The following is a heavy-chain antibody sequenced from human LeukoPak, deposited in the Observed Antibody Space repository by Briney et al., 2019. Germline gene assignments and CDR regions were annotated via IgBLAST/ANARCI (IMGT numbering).Heavy chain of an antibody. J-gene: IGHJ4*02. Sequence: PGRSLRLSCAASGFTFSSYSMNWVRQAPGKGLEWVSYISSSSSTIYYADSVKGRFTISRDNAKNSLYLQMNSLRAEDTAVYYCARVSGMFNGYYNTLDYWGQGTLVTVSS. V-gene: IGHV3-48*01. CDR3: ARVSGMFNGYYNTLDY. CDR2: ISSSSSTI. CDR1: GFTFSSYS. D-gene: IGHD3-22*01.